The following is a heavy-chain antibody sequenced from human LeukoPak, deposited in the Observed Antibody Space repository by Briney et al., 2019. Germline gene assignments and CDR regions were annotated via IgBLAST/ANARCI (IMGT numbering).Heavy chain of an antibody. V-gene: IGHV1-18*01. CDR3: ARRVGYGSGSYYFDY. CDR2: ISTYSGST. CDR1: GYTFTNYD. D-gene: IGHD3-10*01. Sequence: ASVKVSCKASGYTFTNYDFSWVRQAPGQGLEWMGWISTYSGSTNYAQKFQGRVTMTRDTSTSTVYMELSSLRSEDTAVYYCARRVGYGSGSYYFDYWGQGTLVTVSS. J-gene: IGHJ4*02.